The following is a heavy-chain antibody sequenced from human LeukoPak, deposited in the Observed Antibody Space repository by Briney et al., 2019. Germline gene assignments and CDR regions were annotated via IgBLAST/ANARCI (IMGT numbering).Heavy chain of an antibody. J-gene: IGHJ6*03. CDR3: AKGSYNCNGDRCPQYYYYMDV. V-gene: IGHV3-30*02. Sequence: GGALRLSCSASGFTFNTYGMPWGRQAPGKGLEWVAFIRYDGSDKYYADSVKGRFTISRDNSKNTVYLQMNSLRVEDTAVYSCAKGSYNCNGDRCPQYYYYMDVWGKGTTVTVSS. D-gene: IGHD2-15*01. CDR2: IRYDGSDK. CDR1: GFTFNTYG.